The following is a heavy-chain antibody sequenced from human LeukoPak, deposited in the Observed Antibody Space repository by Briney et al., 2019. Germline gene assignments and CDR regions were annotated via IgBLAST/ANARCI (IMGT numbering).Heavy chain of an antibody. Sequence: PGGSLRLSCAASGFTVSSNYMSWVRQAPGKGLEWVSVMYSGVSTYYADSVKGRFTISRDNSKNTRYLQMNSLRAEDTAVYYCARDQDIVVVQATNGFDYWGQGTLVTVSS. V-gene: IGHV3-53*01. CDR1: GFTVSSNY. D-gene: IGHD2-2*01. J-gene: IGHJ4*02. CDR3: ARDQDIVVVQATNGFDY. CDR2: MYSGVST.